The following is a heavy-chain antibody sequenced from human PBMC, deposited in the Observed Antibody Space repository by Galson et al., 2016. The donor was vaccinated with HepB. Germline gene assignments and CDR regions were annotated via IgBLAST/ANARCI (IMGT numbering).Heavy chain of an antibody. CDR1: GFSFSGSA. CDR2: IGSKPYSHAT. CDR3: TRRGAIIKVRGVDFQAAVGMDV. Sequence: SLRLSCAASGFSFSGSAIHWVRQASGKGLEWVGLIGSKPYSHATTYAVSVEGRFTISRDDSKNTAYLQMNSLKTEDTAVYYCTRRGAIIKVRGVDFQAAVGMDVWGQGTTVTVSS. V-gene: IGHV3-73*01. D-gene: IGHD3-10*01. J-gene: IGHJ6*02.